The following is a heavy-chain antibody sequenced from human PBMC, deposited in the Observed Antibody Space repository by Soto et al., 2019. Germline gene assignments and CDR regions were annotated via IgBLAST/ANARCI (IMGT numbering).Heavy chain of an antibody. CDR2: ITSRGDT. J-gene: IGHJ4*02. D-gene: IGHD2-2*01. CDR3: AREATSGESFSYFFDL. V-gene: IGHV4-39*07. CDR1: GASINSRDYF. Sequence: QVQLQESGPGLLRPSETLSLTCTVSGASINSRDYFWGWIRQVPGKGPEWLGTITSRGDTFDSPSLKSRVIMSLDTSKNQFSLRLTSVTDTDTAVYFCAREATSGESFSYFFDLWGPGAPVTVS.